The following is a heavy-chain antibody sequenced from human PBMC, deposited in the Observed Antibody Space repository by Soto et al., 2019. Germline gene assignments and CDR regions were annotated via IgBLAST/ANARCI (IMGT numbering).Heavy chain of an antibody. D-gene: IGHD2-2*01. CDR3: ARVGCSSTSCSDPYYYYGMDV. CDR2: INPNSGGT. V-gene: IGHV1-2*04. Sequence: GASVKVSCKASGYTFTGYYMHWVRQAPGQGLEWMGWINPNSGGTNYAQKLQGWVTMTRDTSISTAYMELSRLRSDDTAVYYCARVGCSSTSCSDPYYYYGMDVWGQGTTVTVS. J-gene: IGHJ6*02. CDR1: GYTFTGYY.